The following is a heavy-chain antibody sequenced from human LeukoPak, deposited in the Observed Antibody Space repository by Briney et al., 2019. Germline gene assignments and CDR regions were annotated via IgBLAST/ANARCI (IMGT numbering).Heavy chain of an antibody. V-gene: IGHV1-2*02. D-gene: IGHD6-19*01. J-gene: IGHJ6*03. Sequence: ASVKVSCKASGYTFTGYYMHWVRQAPGQGLEWRGWINPNSGATNYAQKFQGRVTMTRDTSISTAYMELSRLRSDDTAVYYCARDKALRGSGWYVSEDYYYYYMDVWGKGTTVTVSS. CDR3: ARDKALRGSGWYVSEDYYYYYMDV. CDR1: GYTFTGYY. CDR2: INPNSGAT.